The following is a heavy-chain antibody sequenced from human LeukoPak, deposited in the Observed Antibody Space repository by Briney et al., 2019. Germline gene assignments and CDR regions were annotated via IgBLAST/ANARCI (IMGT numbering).Heavy chain of an antibody. V-gene: IGHV3-23*01. Sequence: AGGSLRLSCVASGFNFQGYVMTWVRQAPGKGLEWVSGLSGSGDATYYADSVKGRFTISRDNSKNTLYLQMNSLRAEDTAVYYCAKDLPYYYDSSGYDYFDYWGQGTLVTVSS. D-gene: IGHD3-22*01. CDR2: LSGSGDAT. CDR1: GFNFQGYV. J-gene: IGHJ4*02. CDR3: AKDLPYYYDSSGYDYFDY.